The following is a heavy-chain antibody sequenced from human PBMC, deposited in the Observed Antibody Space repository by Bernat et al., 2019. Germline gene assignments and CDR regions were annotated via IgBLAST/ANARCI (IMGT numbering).Heavy chain of an antibody. CDR1: GFTFDDYA. J-gene: IGHJ6*02. D-gene: IGHD1-26*01. V-gene: IGHV3-43*02. CDR2: ISGDGGST. CDR3: STVGASLDLLQKAYYYGMDV. Sequence: EVQLVESGGGVVQPGGSLRLSCAASGFTFDDYAMHWVRQAPGKGLEWVSLISGDGGSTYSADSVKGRFTISRDNSKNSLYLQMNSLRTEDTALYYCSTVGASLDLLQKAYYYGMDVWGQGTTVTVSS.